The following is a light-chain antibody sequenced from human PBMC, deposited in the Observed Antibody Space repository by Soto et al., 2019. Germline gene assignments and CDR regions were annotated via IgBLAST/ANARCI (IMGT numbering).Light chain of an antibody. CDR3: TSYTSSNTWL. J-gene: IGLJ7*01. CDR1: SSDVGGYNY. V-gene: IGLV2-14*01. CDR2: AVS. Sequence: QSVLTQPASVSGSPGQSITISCTGTSSDVGGYNYVSWFQQHPGKAPKLIIYAVSNQPSGIGDRFSGSKSGNTASLTISGLQAEDEADYYCTSYTSSNTWLFGGGTQLTVL.